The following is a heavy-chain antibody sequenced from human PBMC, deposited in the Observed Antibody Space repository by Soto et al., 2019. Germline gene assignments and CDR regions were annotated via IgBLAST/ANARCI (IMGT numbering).Heavy chain of an antibody. CDR3: ARDPRFGVVISNYMDV. V-gene: IGHV3-23*01. D-gene: IGHD3-3*01. J-gene: IGHJ6*03. Sequence: GGSLRLSCAASGFTFSSYAMSWVRQAPGKGLEWVSAISGSGGSTYYADSVKGWFTISRDNSKNTLYLQMNSLRAEDTAVYYCARDPRFGVVISNYMDVWGKGTTVTVSS. CDR1: GFTFSSYA. CDR2: ISGSGGST.